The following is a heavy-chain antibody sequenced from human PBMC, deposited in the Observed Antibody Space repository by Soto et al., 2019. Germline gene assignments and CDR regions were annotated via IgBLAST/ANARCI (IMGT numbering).Heavy chain of an antibody. Sequence: QVQLQESGPGLVKPSETLSLTCTVSGGSVSSGSYYWSWIRQPPGKGLECIGYIYYSGSTNYNPSLKSRDTISIDRSKNEFTLNLSSVTAADTAVYYCARALDSSGWYALGYWGRGTLVTVSA. V-gene: IGHV4-61*01. D-gene: IGHD6-19*01. CDR3: ARALDSSGWYALGY. CDR2: IYYSGST. CDR1: GGSVSSGSYY. J-gene: IGHJ4*01.